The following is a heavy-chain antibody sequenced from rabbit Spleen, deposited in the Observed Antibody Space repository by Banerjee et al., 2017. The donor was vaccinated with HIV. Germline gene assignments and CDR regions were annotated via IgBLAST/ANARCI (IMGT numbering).Heavy chain of an antibody. V-gene: IGHV1S40*01. D-gene: IGHD8-1*01. CDR3: ARDTGTSFSTYGMDL. Sequence: QSLEESGGDLVKPGTSLTLTCTASGFSFSSSYYMCWVRQAPGKGLEWIACINAVTGKAVYATWAKGRFTFSKTSSTTVTLQMTSLTAADTATYFCARDTGTSFSTYGMDLWGQGTLVTVS. CDR2: INAVTGKA. CDR1: GFSFSSSYY. J-gene: IGHJ6*01.